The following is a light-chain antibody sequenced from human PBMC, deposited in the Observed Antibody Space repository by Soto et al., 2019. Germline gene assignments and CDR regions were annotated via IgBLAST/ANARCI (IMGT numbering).Light chain of an antibody. J-gene: IGKJ1*01. V-gene: IGKV1-5*01. CDR2: DVS. CDR1: QGISSR. Sequence: DIQMTQSPSTLSASVGDRVTITCRASQGISSRLAWYQQKPGKAPKLLIYDVSSLESGVPSRFSGSGSGTEFTLNISSLQPDDFATYYCQHYNSYWTFGQGTKVEIK. CDR3: QHYNSYWT.